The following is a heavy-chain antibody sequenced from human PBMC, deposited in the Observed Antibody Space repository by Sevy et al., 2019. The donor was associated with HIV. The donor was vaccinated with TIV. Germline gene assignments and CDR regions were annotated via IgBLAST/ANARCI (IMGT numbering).Heavy chain of an antibody. CDR2: ITSGFDT. CDR3: TLDICAKTRV. V-gene: IGHV3-21*01. D-gene: IGHD5-12*01. J-gene: IGHJ6*02. Sequence: GGSLRLSCAASGFTFNVYAMNWVRQAPGKGLEWVSCITSGFDTIYADSVKGRVTISRDNTKNSLYLQMNNLRADDTALYDCTLDICAKTRVWGQGTTVTGSS. CDR1: GFTFNVYA.